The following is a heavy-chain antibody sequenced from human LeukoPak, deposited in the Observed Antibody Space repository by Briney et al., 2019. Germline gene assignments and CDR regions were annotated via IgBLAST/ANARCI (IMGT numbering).Heavy chain of an antibody. J-gene: IGHJ4*02. CDR2: IYYSGST. Sequence: PGGSLRLSCAASGFTFSSYGMHWIRQPPGKGLEWIGYIYYSGSTNYNPSLKSRVTISVDTSKNQFSLKLSSVTAADTAVYYCARDKSPTETDYWGQGTLVTVSS. D-gene: IGHD1-26*01. V-gene: IGHV4-59*01. CDR1: GFTFSSYG. CDR3: ARDKSPTETDY.